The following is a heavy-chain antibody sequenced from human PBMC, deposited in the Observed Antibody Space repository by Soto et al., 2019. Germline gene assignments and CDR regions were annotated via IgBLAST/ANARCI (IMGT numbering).Heavy chain of an antibody. CDR1: GFTFNNYG. CDR2: ISYDGSNK. J-gene: IGHJ4*02. V-gene: IGHV3-30*03. D-gene: IGHD2-15*01. CDR3: FGGQYVGDY. Sequence: QVQLVESGGGVVQPGRSLRLSCGASGFTFNNYGMQWVRQAPGKGLEWVALISYDGSNKYYADSVKGRFTISRDNSKNTLYPQMTSLRTKVTAVYYCFGGQYVGDYWGQGTLVTVPS.